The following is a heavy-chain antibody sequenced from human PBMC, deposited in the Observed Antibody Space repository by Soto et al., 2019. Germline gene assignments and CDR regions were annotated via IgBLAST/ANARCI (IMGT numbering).Heavy chain of an antibody. D-gene: IGHD2-2*01. V-gene: IGHV3-30*18. CDR1: GFTFSSYG. CDR2: ISYDGNNK. J-gene: IGHJ6*02. CDR3: AKAQGFCSSTSCREAYYYYGMDV. Sequence: GGSLRLSCAASGFTFSSYGMHWVRQAPGKGLEWVAVISYDGNNKYYADSVKGRFTISRDNSKNTLFLQMNSLRAEDTAVYYCAKAQGFCSSTSCREAYYYYGMDVWGQGTMVTVSS.